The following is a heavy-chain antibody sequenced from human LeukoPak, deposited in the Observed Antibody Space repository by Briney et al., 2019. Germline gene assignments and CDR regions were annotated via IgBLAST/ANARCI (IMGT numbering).Heavy chain of an antibody. CDR3: TSSLWFGELMPY. CDR1: GFTFGDYA. Sequence: PGRSLRLSCTASGFTFGDYAMSWVRQAPGKGPEWVGFIRSKAYGGTTEYAASVKGRFTISRDDSKSIAYLQMNSLKTEDTAVYYCTSSLWFGELMPYWGQGTLVTVSS. CDR2: IRSKAYGGTT. V-gene: IGHV3-49*04. J-gene: IGHJ4*02. D-gene: IGHD3-10*01.